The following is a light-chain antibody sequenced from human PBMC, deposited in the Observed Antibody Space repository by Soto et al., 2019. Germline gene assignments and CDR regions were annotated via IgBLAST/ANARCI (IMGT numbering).Light chain of an antibody. J-gene: IGKJ1*01. V-gene: IGKV1-5*03. CDR1: QSIASY. Sequence: DIQRTQSPSSLSASVGDSVTITCRASQSIASYLNWYQQKPGKSPQLLIYTESSLESGVPSRFSGSASGTEFTLTISSLQPDDFATYYCPQYNSYSTVGRGTKVDIK. CDR2: TES. CDR3: PQYNSYST.